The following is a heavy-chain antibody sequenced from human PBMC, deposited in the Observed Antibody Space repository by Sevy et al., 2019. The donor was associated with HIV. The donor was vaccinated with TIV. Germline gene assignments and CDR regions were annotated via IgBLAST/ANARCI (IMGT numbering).Heavy chain of an antibody. CDR3: XXLPNNYXDIXGYSGDDAFDI. D-gene: IGHD3-22*01. J-gene: IGHJ3*02. Sequence: GGSLRLSCAASGFTFSSYGMHWVRQAPGKGLEWVAVIWNDRSNKYYADSVKGRFTISRDNSKNTLYLQMNSLRAEDXXXXXXXXLPNNYXDIXGYSGDDAFDIWGQGTMVTVSS. CDR1: GFTFSSYG. CDR2: IWNDRSNK. V-gene: IGHV3-33*01.